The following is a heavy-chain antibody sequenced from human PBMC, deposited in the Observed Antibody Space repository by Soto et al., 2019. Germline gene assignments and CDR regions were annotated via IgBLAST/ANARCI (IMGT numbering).Heavy chain of an antibody. Sequence: QVQLVESGGGVVQPGRSLRLSCAASGFTFSSYAMHWVRQAPGKGLEWVAVISYDGSDKYYADSVKGRFTISRDNSKATVYLQMNSLRAEDTAVYYCARDFSMVVVAPGYWGQGTLVTVSS. D-gene: IGHD2-15*01. CDR2: ISYDGSDK. CDR3: ARDFSMVVVAPGY. V-gene: IGHV3-30-3*01. J-gene: IGHJ4*02. CDR1: GFTFSSYA.